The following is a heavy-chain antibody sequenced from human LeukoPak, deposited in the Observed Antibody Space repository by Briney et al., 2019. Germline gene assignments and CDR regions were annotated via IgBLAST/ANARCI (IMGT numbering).Heavy chain of an antibody. V-gene: IGHV4-34*01. CDR3: ARVPIGYSGHQRRRWFDP. D-gene: IGHD5-12*01. Sequence: SETLSLTCAVYGGSFSGYYWSWIRQPPGKGLEWIGEINHSGSTNYNPSLKSRVTISVDTSKNQFSLKLSSVTAADTAVYYCARVPIGYSGHQRRRWFDPWGQGTLVTVSS. J-gene: IGHJ5*02. CDR2: INHSGST. CDR1: GGSFSGYY.